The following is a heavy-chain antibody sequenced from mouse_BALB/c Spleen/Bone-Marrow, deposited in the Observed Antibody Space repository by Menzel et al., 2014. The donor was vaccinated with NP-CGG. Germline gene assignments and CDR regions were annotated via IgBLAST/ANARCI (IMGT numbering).Heavy chain of an antibody. CDR2: ILPGSGST. D-gene: IGHD1-1*01. CDR1: GYTFSSYW. CDR3: ARSDYGD. Sequence: QVQLKQSGAELMKPGASVKISCKATGYTFSSYWIEWVKQRPGHGPEWIGEILPGSGSTNYNEKFKGKATFTADTSSNTAYVQLSSLTSEDSAVYSCARSDYGDWGQGTTLTVSS. J-gene: IGHJ2*01. V-gene: IGHV1-9*01.